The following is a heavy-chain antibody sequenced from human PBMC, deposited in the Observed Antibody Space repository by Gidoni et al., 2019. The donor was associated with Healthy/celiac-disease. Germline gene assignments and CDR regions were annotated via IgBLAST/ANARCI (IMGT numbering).Heavy chain of an antibody. D-gene: IGHD1-26*01. CDR1: GFTFSSYA. Sequence: QVQLVESGGGVVQPGRSLRLSCAASGFTFSSYAMHWGRQAPGKGLEWVAVISYDGSNKYYADSVKGRFTISRDNSKNTLYLQMNSLRAEDTAVYYCARDGASWELSFDYWGQGTLVTVSS. CDR3: ARDGASWELSFDY. CDR2: ISYDGSNK. V-gene: IGHV3-30*04. J-gene: IGHJ4*02.